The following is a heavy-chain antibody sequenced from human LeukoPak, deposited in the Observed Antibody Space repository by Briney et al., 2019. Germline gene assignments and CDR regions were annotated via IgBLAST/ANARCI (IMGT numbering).Heavy chain of an antibody. CDR3: ARGRTGTNLHYYYGMDV. Sequence: GASVTVSCTASGYTFTSYGISWVRQAPGQGLEWMGWISAYNGNTNYAQKLQGRVTMTTDTSTSTAYMELRSLRSDDTAVYYCARGRTGTNLHYYYGMDVWGQGTTVTVSS. J-gene: IGHJ6*02. V-gene: IGHV1-18*01. CDR2: ISAYNGNT. D-gene: IGHD1-7*01. CDR1: GYTFTSYG.